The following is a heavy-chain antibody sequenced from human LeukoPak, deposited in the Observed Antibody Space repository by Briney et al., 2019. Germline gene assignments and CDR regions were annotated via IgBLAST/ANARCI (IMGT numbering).Heavy chain of an antibody. CDR2: IRFDGTSE. D-gene: IGHD3-3*01. J-gene: IGHJ6*03. Sequence: GGTLRLSCAASGFTFSSYGMHWVRQAPGKGLEWVAFIRFDGTSEFYADSVKARFTISRDNSQNTVSLQLNNLRIEDTALYYCAKTSLSDPSGHYYYMDVWGKGTTVTVSS. CDR1: GFTFSSYG. CDR3: AKTSLSDPSGHYYYMDV. V-gene: IGHV3-30*02.